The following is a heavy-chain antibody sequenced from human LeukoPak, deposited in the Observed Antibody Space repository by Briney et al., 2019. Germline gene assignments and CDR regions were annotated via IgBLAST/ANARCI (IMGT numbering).Heavy chain of an antibody. CDR1: GGSISSFY. V-gene: IGHV4-59*01. J-gene: IGHJ6*03. D-gene: IGHD3-10*01. Sequence: SETLSLTCTVSGGSISSFYWSWIRQPPGKGLEWIGYIYYSGSTNYSPSLKSRVTISVDTSKNQFSLKLSSVTAADTAVYYCARERYYYGSGSYFYYMDVWGKGTTVTISS. CDR3: ARERYYYGSGSYFYYMDV. CDR2: IYYSGST.